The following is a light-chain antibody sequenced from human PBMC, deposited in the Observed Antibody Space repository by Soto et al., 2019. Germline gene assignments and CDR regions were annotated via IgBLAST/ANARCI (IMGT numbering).Light chain of an antibody. CDR3: QQLNSYPIT. Sequence: DIPLTQSPSFLSASVGDRVTITCRASQGINNYLGWYQQKPGKAPKLLIYAASTLQSGVPSRFSGSGSGTEFTLTISSRQPEDFATSYCQQLNSYPITFGHGTKVDL. J-gene: IGKJ3*01. V-gene: IGKV1-9*01. CDR1: QGINNY. CDR2: AAS.